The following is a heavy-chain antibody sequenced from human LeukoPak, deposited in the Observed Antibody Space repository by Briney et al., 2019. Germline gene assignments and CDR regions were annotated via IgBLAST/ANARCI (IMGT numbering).Heavy chain of an antibody. D-gene: IGHD3-10*01. Sequence: SETLSLTCTVSGYSISSGYYWGWIRQPPGKGLQWIGTIYHSGSTFYNPSLKSRVTISVDTSKNQFSLKLSSVTAADTAVYYCARRITYNWFDPWGQGTLVTVSS. CDR2: IYHSGST. CDR1: GYSISSGYY. CDR3: ARRITYNWFDP. J-gene: IGHJ5*02. V-gene: IGHV4-38-2*02.